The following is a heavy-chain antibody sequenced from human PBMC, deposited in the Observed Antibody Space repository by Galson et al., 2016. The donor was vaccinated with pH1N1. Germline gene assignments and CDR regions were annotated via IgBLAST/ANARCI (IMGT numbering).Heavy chain of an antibody. CDR3: ARDTGA. Sequence: SLRLSCAASGVTVSNNYMSWVRQAPGEGLEWVSCIYSGGDTYYADSVKGRFTVSRDSSKNTVYLQMNSLRAEDTAVYYCARDTGAWGQGTLVTVSS. D-gene: IGHD7-27*01. CDR1: GVTVSNNY. V-gene: IGHV3-53*01. CDR2: IYSGGDT. J-gene: IGHJ5*02.